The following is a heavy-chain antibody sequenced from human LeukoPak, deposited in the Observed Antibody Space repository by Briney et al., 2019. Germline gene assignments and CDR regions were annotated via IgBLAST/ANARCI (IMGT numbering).Heavy chain of an antibody. D-gene: IGHD3-22*01. Sequence: ASVKVSCKASGYRFAGYYLHWVRQAPGQGLEWMGWINPNSGGTNYAQKFQGRVTMTRDTSISTAYMELSRLRSDDTAVYYCARDTLSQSYYYDSSGYYTGDYWGQGTLVTVSS. V-gene: IGHV1-2*02. J-gene: IGHJ4*02. CDR2: INPNSGGT. CDR1: GYRFAGYY. CDR3: ARDTLSQSYYYDSSGYYTGDY.